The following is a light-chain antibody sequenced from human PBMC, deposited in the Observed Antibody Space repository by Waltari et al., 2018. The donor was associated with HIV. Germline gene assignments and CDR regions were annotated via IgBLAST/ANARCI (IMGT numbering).Light chain of an antibody. Sequence: QSALTQPPSASGSPGQSVTISCTGTSSDVGGSQFVSWYQQHPGKAPKVMIYEVTKRPSGVPYLFSGCRSGNTASLTVSGLQAEDEADYYCSSSVGSNNYVFGTGTKVTVL. V-gene: IGLV2-8*01. CDR2: EVT. CDR1: SSDVGGSQF. J-gene: IGLJ1*01. CDR3: SSSVGSNNYV.